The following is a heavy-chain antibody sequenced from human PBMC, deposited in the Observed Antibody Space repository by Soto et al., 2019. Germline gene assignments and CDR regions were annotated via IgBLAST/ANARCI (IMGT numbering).Heavy chain of an antibody. CDR3: ARVGFGVASSFNY. D-gene: IGHD3-3*01. V-gene: IGHV1-3*01. CDR1: GYTFTSYA. CDR2: INAGNGNT. Sequence: ASVKVSCKASGYTFTSYAIHWVRQAPGQSLEWMGWINAGNGNTKYSQNFQGRVTITRDTSASTANMEMNSMKTEETAKYYCARVGFGVASSFNYWGQGTLVTVSS. J-gene: IGHJ4*02.